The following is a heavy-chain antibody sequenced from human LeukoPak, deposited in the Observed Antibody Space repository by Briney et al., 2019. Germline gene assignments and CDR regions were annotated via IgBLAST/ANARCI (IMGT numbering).Heavy chain of an antibody. CDR1: GGSFSGYY. V-gene: IGHV4-34*01. CDR3: ARGPGNDYYDSSGYYHDY. D-gene: IGHD3-22*01. Sequence: SETLSLTCAVHGGSFSGYYWSWIRQPPGKGLEWIGEINHSGSTNYNPSLKSRVTISVDTSKNQFSLKLSSVTAADTAVYYCARGPGNDYYDSSGYYHDYWGQGTLVTVSS. CDR2: INHSGST. J-gene: IGHJ4*02.